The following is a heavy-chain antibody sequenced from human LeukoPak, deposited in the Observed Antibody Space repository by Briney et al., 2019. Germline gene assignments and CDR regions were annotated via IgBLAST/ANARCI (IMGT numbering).Heavy chain of an antibody. CDR3: ARLTGWSAIDY. J-gene: IGHJ4*02. CDR2: IWYDGSKK. D-gene: IGHD6-19*01. V-gene: IGHV3-33*08. Sequence: QPGGSLRLSCAASGFTFSRYAMSWVRQAPGKGLEWVAIIWYDGSKKYYADSVKGRFTISRDNSMNTLYLQMNSLRAEDTAVYYCARLTGWSAIDYWGQGTLVTVSS. CDR1: GFTFSRYA.